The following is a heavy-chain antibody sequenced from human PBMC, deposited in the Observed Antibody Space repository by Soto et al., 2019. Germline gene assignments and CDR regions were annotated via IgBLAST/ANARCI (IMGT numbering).Heavy chain of an antibody. J-gene: IGHJ5*02. Sequence: SETLSLTCAVYGGSFSGYYWSWIRQPPGKGLEWIGEINHSGSTNYNPSLKSRVTISVDTSKNQFSLKLSSVTAADTAVYYCARGGEDYGSGSYNNWFDPWGQGTLVTVSS. D-gene: IGHD3-10*01. CDR1: GGSFSGYY. CDR2: INHSGST. CDR3: ARGGEDYGSGSYNNWFDP. V-gene: IGHV4-34*01.